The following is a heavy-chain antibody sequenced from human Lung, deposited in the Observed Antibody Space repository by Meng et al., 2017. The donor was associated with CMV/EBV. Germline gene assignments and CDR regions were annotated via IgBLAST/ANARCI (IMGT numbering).Heavy chain of an antibody. CDR2: INPNSGGT. CDR3: ARGGLSTALPEAPSSSSIAY. CDR1: GYTFTGYF. V-gene: IGHV1-2*02. D-gene: IGHD2/OR15-2a*01. Sequence: ASVXVSXKASGYTFTGYFMHWVRQAPGQGLEWMGWINPNSGGTNYAQKFQGRVIMTWDTSISSAYMQLSRLTSNDTAVFYCARGGLSTALPEAPSSSSIAYXGQGXLVTVSS. J-gene: IGHJ4*02.